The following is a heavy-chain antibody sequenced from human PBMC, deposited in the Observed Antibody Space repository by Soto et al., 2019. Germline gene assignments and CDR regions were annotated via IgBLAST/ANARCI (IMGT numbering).Heavy chain of an antibody. D-gene: IGHD2-2*01. CDR3: ARGGYCSSTSCYAGWFDP. Sequence: VKVSCKASGYTFTSYGISWVRQAPGQGLEWMGWISAYNGNTNYAQKLQGRVTMTTDTSTSTAYMELRSLRSDDTAVYYCARGGYCSSTSCYAGWFDPWGQGTLVTVSS. J-gene: IGHJ5*02. CDR1: GYTFTSYG. V-gene: IGHV1-18*01. CDR2: ISAYNGNT.